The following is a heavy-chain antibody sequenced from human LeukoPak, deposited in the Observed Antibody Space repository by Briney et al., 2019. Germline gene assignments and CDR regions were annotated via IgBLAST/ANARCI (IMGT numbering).Heavy chain of an antibody. V-gene: IGHV1-18*01. J-gene: IGHJ5*02. CDR1: GYTFTSYG. CDR3: ARCLWFGDENWFDP. CDR2: IGAYNGNT. D-gene: IGHD3-10*01. Sequence: ASVKVSCKASGYTFTSYGISWVRQAPGQGLEWMGWIGAYNGNTNYAQKLQGRVTMTTDTSTSTAYMELRSLRSDDTAVYYCARCLWFGDENWFDPWGQGTLVTVSS.